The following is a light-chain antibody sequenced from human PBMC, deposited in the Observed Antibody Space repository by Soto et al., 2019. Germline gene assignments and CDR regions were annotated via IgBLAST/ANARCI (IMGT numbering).Light chain of an antibody. CDR3: QQYNNWPPMIT. CDR2: GAS. CDR1: QSVSSN. J-gene: IGKJ5*01. Sequence: EIVMTQSPATLPVSPGETATLSCRASQSVSSNLVWYQQKPGQAPRLLIYGASTRATGVPARFSGSRSGTEFTLTISSLQPEDFAVYYCQQYNNWPPMITFGQGTRLEIK. V-gene: IGKV3-15*01.